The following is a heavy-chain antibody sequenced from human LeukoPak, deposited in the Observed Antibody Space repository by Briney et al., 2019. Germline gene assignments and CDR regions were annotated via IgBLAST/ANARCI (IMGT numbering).Heavy chain of an antibody. CDR1: GGSFSGYY. CDR3: AREEGDYDGKGFDP. J-gene: IGHJ5*02. CDR2: IYYSGST. Sequence: SETLSLTCAVYGGSFSGYYWSWIRQHPGKGLEWIGYIYYSGSTYYNPSLKSRVTISVDTSKNQFSLKLSSVTAADTAVYYCAREEGDYDGKGFDPWGQGTLVTVSS. D-gene: IGHD4-17*01. V-gene: IGHV4-31*11.